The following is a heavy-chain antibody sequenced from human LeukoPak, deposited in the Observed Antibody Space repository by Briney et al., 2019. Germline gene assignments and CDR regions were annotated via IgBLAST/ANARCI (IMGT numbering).Heavy chain of an antibody. D-gene: IGHD5-18*01. V-gene: IGHV1-18*01. CDR2: ISAYNGNT. Sequence: ASVKVSCKASGYTFTSYGISWVRQAPGQGLEWMGWISAYNGNTNYAQKLQGRVTMTTDTSTTTAYMELRSLRSDDTAVYFCAKDHPERYSYGTPFDYWGQGTLVTVSS. CDR1: GYTFTSYG. J-gene: IGHJ4*02. CDR3: AKDHPERYSYGTPFDY.